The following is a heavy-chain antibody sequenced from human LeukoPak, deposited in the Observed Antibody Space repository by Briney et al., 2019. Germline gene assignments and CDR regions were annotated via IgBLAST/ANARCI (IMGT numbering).Heavy chain of an antibody. V-gene: IGHV3-74*01. J-gene: IGHJ4*02. CDR2: INSDGSST. D-gene: IGHD4-17*01. CDR1: GFTFSGYW. CDR3: ASATGGSSKLIDY. Sequence: RGSLRLSCAASGFTFSGYWMHWVRQAPGKGLVCVSRINSDGSSTTYADSVKGRFTISRDNAKNTLYLQMNSLRAEDTAVYYCASATGGSSKLIDYWGQGTLVTVSS.